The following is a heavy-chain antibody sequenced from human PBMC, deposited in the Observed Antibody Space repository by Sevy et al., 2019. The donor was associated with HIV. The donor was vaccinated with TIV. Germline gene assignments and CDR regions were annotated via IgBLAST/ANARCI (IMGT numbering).Heavy chain of an antibody. CDR2: ISGGGGST. D-gene: IGHD3-3*02. CDR3: AKGDSTFYGLDV. J-gene: IGHJ6*02. V-gene: IGHV3-23*01. CDR1: GFTFSTYA. Sequence: GGSLRLSCVASGFTFSTYAMSWVRQAPGKGLEWVSAISGGGGSTYYADSVKGRFTISRDKSKNTLYLQLNSLRVEDTAVFYCAKGDSTFYGLDVWGQGTTVTVSS.